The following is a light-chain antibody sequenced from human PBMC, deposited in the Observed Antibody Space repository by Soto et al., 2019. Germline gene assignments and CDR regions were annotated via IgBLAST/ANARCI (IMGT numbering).Light chain of an antibody. J-gene: IGLJ2*01. CDR1: SPNIGNNI. CDR3: ASWDSSLTGGV. Sequence: QSVLTQPPSVSAAPGQKVTISCSGSSPNIGNNIVSWYQQLPGTAPKLLIYEDNKRPSGIPDRFSGSKSGTSATLGITGLQTGDEAEYYCASWDSSLTGGVFGGGTKVTV. V-gene: IGLV1-51*02. CDR2: EDN.